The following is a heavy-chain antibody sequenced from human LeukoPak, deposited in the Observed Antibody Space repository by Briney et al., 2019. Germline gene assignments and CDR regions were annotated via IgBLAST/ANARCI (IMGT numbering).Heavy chain of an antibody. Sequence: GGSLRLSCAASGFTFSTYWMHWVRQAPGKGLVWVSHINTDASITRYADSVKGRFTISRDNAKNTLYMQMNSLRAEDTAVYYCARGSGDYYDYWGQGTLVTVSS. CDR2: INTDASIT. V-gene: IGHV3-74*01. CDR3: ARGSGDYYDY. D-gene: IGHD1-26*01. J-gene: IGHJ4*02. CDR1: GFTFSTYW.